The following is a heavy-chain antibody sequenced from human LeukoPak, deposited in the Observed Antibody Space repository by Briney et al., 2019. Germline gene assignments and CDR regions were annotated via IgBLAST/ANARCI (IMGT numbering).Heavy chain of an antibody. CDR1: GFTFSSYA. V-gene: IGHV3-23*01. J-gene: IGHJ4*02. Sequence: GGSLRLSCAASGFTFSSYAMSWVRQAPGKVLEWVSAISGSGGSTYYADSVKGRFTISRDNSKNTLYLQMNSLRAEDTAVYYCAKDPSVAYYYDSSINWGQGTLVTVSS. D-gene: IGHD3-22*01. CDR2: ISGSGGST. CDR3: AKDPSVAYYYDSSIN.